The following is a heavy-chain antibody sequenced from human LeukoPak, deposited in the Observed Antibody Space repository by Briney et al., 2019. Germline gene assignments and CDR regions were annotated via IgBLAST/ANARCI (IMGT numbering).Heavy chain of an antibody. D-gene: IGHD3-22*01. CDR1: GFRSSDYY. Sequence: GGSLRLSCVVSGFRSSDYYMSWIRQTPGKGLEFISYISGSGDAIYYADSVKGRFTISRDNAKNSLYLQLDSLSAEDTAVYYCASLYDSTGFCFDYRGQGALVTVSS. CDR2: ISGSGDAI. J-gene: IGHJ4*02. V-gene: IGHV3-11*01. CDR3: ASLYDSTGFCFDY.